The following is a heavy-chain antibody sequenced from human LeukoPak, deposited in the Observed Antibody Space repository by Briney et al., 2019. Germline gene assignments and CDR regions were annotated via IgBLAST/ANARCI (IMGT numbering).Heavy chain of an antibody. D-gene: IGHD2-21*02. J-gene: IGHJ1*01. CDR3: AREDVTAIAAEYFQY. V-gene: IGHV4-59*01. Sequence: SGTLSLTCTVSGGSISSYYWSWIRQSPGKGLELSGYIYYSGSTNYYTSLKSRVTISVDTSKIQFSLKLSSVTAADTAVYYCAREDVTAIAAEYFQYWGQGTLVTVSS. CDR1: GGSISSYY. CDR2: IYYSGST.